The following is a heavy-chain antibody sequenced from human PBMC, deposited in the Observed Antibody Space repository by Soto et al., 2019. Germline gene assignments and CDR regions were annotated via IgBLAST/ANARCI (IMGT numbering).Heavy chain of an antibody. J-gene: IGHJ4*02. D-gene: IGHD2-8*02. CDR3: ARGGGVYYFDY. CDR1: GGSISSYY. Sequence: SETLSLTCTVSGGSISSYYWSWIRQPPGKGLEWIGYIYYSGITDYNPSIKSRVNISVDTSKSQFSLKLSSVTAADTAVYYCARGGGVYYFDYWGQGTLVTVS. CDR2: IYYSGIT. V-gene: IGHV4-59*01.